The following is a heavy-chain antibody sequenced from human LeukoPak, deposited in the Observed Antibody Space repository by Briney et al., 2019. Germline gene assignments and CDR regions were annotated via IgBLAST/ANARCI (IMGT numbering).Heavy chain of an antibody. CDR2: INHSGST. D-gene: IGHD3-22*01. Sequence: ASETLSPTCAVYGGSFSGYYWSWIRQPPGKGLEWIGEINHSGSTNYNPSLKSRVTISVDTSKNQFSLKLSSVTAADTAVYYCARERTTLYYDSSGYRPKLFDYWGQGTLVTVSS. J-gene: IGHJ4*02. CDR3: ARERTTLYYDSSGYRPKLFDY. V-gene: IGHV4-34*01. CDR1: GGSFSGYY.